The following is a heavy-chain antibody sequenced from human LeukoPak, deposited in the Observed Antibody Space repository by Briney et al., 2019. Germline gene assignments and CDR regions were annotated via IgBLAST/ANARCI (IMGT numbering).Heavy chain of an antibody. CDR2: INTNTGNP. CDR1: GYTFTSYA. J-gene: IGHJ4*02. Sequence: ASVNVSFKASGYTFTSYAMNWVRQAPGQGLEWMGWINTNTGNPTYAQGFTGRFVFSLDTSVSTAYLQISSLKAEDTAVYYCARVVWFWDFEDFDYWGQGTLVTVSS. V-gene: IGHV7-4-1*02. D-gene: IGHD3-10*01. CDR3: ARVVWFWDFEDFDY.